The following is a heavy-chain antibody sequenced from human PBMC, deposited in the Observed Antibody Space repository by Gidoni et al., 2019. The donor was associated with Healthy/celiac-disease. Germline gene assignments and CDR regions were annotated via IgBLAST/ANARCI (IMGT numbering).Heavy chain of an antibody. Sequence: QVQLQESGPGLVKPSQTLSLTCTVSGGSISSGSYYWSWIRQPAGKGLEWIGRIYTSGSTNYNPSLKSRVTMSVDTSKNQFSLKLSSVTAADTAVYYCARERGYSSRINYYYYGMDVWGQGTTVTVSS. CDR3: ARERGYSSRINYYYYGMDV. CDR1: GGSISSGSYY. CDR2: IYTSGST. J-gene: IGHJ6*02. D-gene: IGHD6-13*01. V-gene: IGHV4-61*02.